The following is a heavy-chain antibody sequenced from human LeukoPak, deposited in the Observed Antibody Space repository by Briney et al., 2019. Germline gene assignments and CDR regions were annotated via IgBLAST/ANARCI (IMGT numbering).Heavy chain of an antibody. D-gene: IGHD3-3*01. CDR3: TRAWSGGSDAFDT. CDR1: GYTFTNYD. Sequence: SVKVSCKASGYTFTNYDMNWVGRASGQGREWMGWMNPSSGNTGYAQKFQGRVTMTWSTSISTAYMELSSLRSEDTAMYYCTRAWSGGSDAFDTWGQGTMVTVSS. CDR2: MNPSSGNT. V-gene: IGHV1-8*01. J-gene: IGHJ3*02.